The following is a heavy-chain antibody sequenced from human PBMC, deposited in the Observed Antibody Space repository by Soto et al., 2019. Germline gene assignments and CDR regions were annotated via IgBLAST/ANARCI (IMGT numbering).Heavy chain of an antibody. V-gene: IGHV3-23*01. CDR1: GLTFSSYA. Sequence: EVQLLESGGGLVQPGGSLRLSCAASGLTFSSYAMSWVRQAPGKGLEWVSAISGSGGSTYYADSVKGRFTISRDNSKNALDRQMNCMRAEDTAVYYCASEQWLVRSFDYWGQGNLVTGSS. D-gene: IGHD6-19*01. CDR3: ASEQWLVRSFDY. CDR2: ISGSGGST. J-gene: IGHJ4*02.